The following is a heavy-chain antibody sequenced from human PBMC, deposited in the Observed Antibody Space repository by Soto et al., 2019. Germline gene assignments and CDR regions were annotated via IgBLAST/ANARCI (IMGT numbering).Heavy chain of an antibody. J-gene: IGHJ4*02. V-gene: IGHV1-69*01. Sequence: QVQLVQSGAEVKKPGSWVKVSCKASGGTFSSYAISWVRQAPGQGLEWMGGIIPIFGTANYAQKFQGRVTITADESTSTAYMELSSLRSEDTAVYYCARDKRYCSGGSCYSGYYFDYWGQGTLVTVSS. D-gene: IGHD2-15*01. CDR2: IIPIFGTA. CDR3: ARDKRYCSGGSCYSGYYFDY. CDR1: GGTFSSYA.